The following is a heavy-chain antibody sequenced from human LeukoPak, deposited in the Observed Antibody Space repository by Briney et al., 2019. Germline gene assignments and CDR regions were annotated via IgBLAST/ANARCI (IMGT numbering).Heavy chain of an antibody. V-gene: IGHV3-23*01. Sequence: GGSLRLSCAASGFTFSSSAMSWVRQAPGKGLQWVSTLSSSGGSTYYADSVKGRFTISRDNSKNTLYLQMNSLRAEDTAVYYCTRDYSSSSGRAFDIWGQGTMVTVSS. CDR1: GFTFSSSA. CDR2: LSSSGGST. D-gene: IGHD6-6*01. CDR3: TRDYSSSSGRAFDI. J-gene: IGHJ3*02.